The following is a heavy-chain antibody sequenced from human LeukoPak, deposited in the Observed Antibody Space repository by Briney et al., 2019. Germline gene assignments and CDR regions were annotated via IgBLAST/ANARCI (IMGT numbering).Heavy chain of an antibody. CDR2: INSDGSST. CDR1: GFTFSSYW. CDR3: AKENGGSCRSCRGY. J-gene: IGHJ4*02. V-gene: IGHV3-74*01. Sequence: GGSLRLSCAASGFTFSSYWMHWVRQAPGKGLVWVSRINSDGSSTSYADSVKGRFTISRDNAKNTLYLQMNSLRAEDTAGYYFAKENGGSCRSCRGYWGQGTLVTVSS. D-gene: IGHD2-15*01.